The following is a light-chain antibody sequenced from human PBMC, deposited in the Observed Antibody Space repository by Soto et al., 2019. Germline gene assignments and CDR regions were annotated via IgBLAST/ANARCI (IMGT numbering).Light chain of an antibody. CDR2: EVS. CDR1: SSDVGRYNY. Sequence: QSALTQPASVSGSPGQSITISCTGTSSDVGRYNYVSWYQQHPGKAPKLIIFEVSNRPSGVSNRFSGSKSGNTDSLTISGLQIEDEADYYCSSYTSVTSLVFGGGTKVTVL. CDR3: SSYTSVTSLV. V-gene: IGLV2-14*01. J-gene: IGLJ2*01.